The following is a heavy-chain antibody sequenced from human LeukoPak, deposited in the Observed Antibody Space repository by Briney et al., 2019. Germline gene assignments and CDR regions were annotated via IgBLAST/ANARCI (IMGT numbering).Heavy chain of an antibody. Sequence: GGPLRLSCTASGFTFSSYWMHWVRHAPGKGLLWVSRINTDETRTNYADSVKGRFTISRDNAKNTLYLQMDSLRAEDTAVYYCARGLLTQSTVTLGYWGQGTLVTVSS. CDR1: GFTFSSYW. J-gene: IGHJ4*02. CDR2: INTDETRT. D-gene: IGHD4-17*01. V-gene: IGHV3-74*01. CDR3: ARGLLTQSTVTLGY.